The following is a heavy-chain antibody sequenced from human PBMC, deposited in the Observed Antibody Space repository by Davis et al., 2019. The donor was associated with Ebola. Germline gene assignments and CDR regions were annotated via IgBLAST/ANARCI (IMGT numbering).Heavy chain of an antibody. CDR2: IYYSGST. J-gene: IGHJ4*02. V-gene: IGHV4-59*08. Sequence: PSETLSLTCTVSGGSISSYYWSWIRQPPGKGLEWIGYIYYSGSTNYNPSLKSRVTISVDTSKNQFSLKLSSVTAADTAVYYCGGSYYTVFPNFDYWGQGTLVTVSS. CDR3: GGSYYTVFPNFDY. D-gene: IGHD1-26*01. CDR1: GGSISSYY.